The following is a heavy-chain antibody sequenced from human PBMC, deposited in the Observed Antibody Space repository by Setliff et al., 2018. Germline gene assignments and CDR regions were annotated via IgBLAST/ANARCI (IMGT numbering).Heavy chain of an antibody. CDR2: ISHSANK. Sequence: PSETLSLTCTVSGGSISDNNDYWGWIGQSPGKELEWIGGISHSANKYYNPSFRTGVTISVDMSKNQFFQNLESVTAADTALYYCARESRFGYSGYDCAFDYWGQGMLVTVSS. V-gene: IGHV4-39*02. CDR1: GGSISDNNDY. D-gene: IGHD5-12*01. J-gene: IGHJ4*02. CDR3: ARESRFGYSGYDCAFDY.